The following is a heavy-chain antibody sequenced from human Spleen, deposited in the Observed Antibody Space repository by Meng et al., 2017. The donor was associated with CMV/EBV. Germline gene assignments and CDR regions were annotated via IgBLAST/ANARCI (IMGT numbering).Heavy chain of an antibody. CDR2: SYPGDSDI. CDR1: SNDG. CDR3: ARLDYLDSSGYYSRYHWFDP. J-gene: IGHJ5*02. Sequence: SNDGIAGVRKVRGKGLEWMGMSYPGDSDIRYSPSFQGQVTFSADKSISTAYLQWSSLKASDTAMYYCARLDYLDSSGYYSRYHWFDPWGQGALVTVSS. D-gene: IGHD3-22*01. V-gene: IGHV5-51*01.